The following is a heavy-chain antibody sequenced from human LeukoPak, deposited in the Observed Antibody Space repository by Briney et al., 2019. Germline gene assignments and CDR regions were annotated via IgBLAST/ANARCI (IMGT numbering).Heavy chain of an antibody. V-gene: IGHV3-48*01. CDR1: GFTFSSYS. CDR3: ARDRAAGYPPLDY. J-gene: IGHJ4*02. CDR2: ISSSSSTI. D-gene: IGHD5-12*01. Sequence: GGSLRLSCAASGFTFSSYSMNWVRQAPGKGLEWVSYISSSSSTIYYADSVKGRFTIPRDNAKNSLYLQMNSLRAEDTAVYYCARDRAAGYPPLDYWGQGTLVTVSS.